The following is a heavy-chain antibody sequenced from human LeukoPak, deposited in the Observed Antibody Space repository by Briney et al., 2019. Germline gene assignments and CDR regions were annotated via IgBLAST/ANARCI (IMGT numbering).Heavy chain of an antibody. CDR1: GYTFTSYY. J-gene: IGHJ4*02. CDR3: ARGISDIVVVVAAYFDY. D-gene: IGHD2-15*01. Sequence: GASVKVSCTASGYTFTSYYMHRVRQAPGQGLEWMGIINPSGGSTSYAQKFQGRVTMTRDMSTSTVYMELSSLRSEDTAVYYCARGISDIVVVVAAYFDYWGQGTLVTVSS. V-gene: IGHV1-46*01. CDR2: INPSGGST.